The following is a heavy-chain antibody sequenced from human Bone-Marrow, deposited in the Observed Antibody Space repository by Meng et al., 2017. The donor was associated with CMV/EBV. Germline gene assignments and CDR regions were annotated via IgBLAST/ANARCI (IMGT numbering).Heavy chain of an antibody. D-gene: IGHD2-21*01. CDR2: IYYSGST. Sequence: ESLKISCAASGFTFSDYYMSWIRQPPGKGLEWIGSIYYSGSTYYNPSLKSRVTISIDTSKNQFSLKLSSVTAADTAVYYCARAGDGHYPGNPWGQGTLVTVSS. J-gene: IGHJ5*02. CDR1: GFTFSDYY. CDR3: ARAGDGHYPGNP. V-gene: IGHV4-38-2*01.